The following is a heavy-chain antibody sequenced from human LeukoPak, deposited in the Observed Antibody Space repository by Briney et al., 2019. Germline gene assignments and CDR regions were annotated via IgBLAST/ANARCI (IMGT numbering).Heavy chain of an antibody. Sequence: ASVKVSCKASGYTFTSYGINWVRQATGQGLEWMGWMNPNSGNTGYAQKFQGRVTMTRNTSISTAYMELSSLRSEDTAVYYCARVPTYYDFWSGYASYYYYMDVWGKGTTVTVSS. V-gene: IGHV1-8*01. CDR3: ARVPTYYDFWSGYASYYYYMDV. D-gene: IGHD3-3*01. CDR1: GYTFTSYG. J-gene: IGHJ6*03. CDR2: MNPNSGNT.